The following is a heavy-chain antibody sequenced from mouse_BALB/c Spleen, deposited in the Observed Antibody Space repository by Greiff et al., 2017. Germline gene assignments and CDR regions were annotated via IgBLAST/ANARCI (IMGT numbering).Heavy chain of an antibody. J-gene: IGHJ4*01. CDR2: ISSGGST. Sequence: DVKLVESGGGLVQPGGSLKLSCAASGFTFSSYTMSWVRQTPEKRLEWVASISSGGSTYYPDSVKGRFTISRDNARNILYLQMSSLRSEDTAMYYCARGRDAMDYWGQGTSVTVSS. CDR3: ARGRDAMDY. V-gene: IGHV5-6-5*01. CDR1: GFTFSSYT.